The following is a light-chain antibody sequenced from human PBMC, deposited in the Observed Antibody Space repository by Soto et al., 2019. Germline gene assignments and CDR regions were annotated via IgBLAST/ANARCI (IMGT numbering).Light chain of an antibody. CDR3: QQFDDVPYS. CDR1: QDITNF. V-gene: IGKV1-33*01. J-gene: IGKJ2*03. CDR2: DAS. Sequence: DIQMTQSPSSLSASVGDRVTITCQASQDITNFLNWYQQKPGKAPNLLIYDASSLQTGVPSRFSGSGSGTDFSFTISSLQPEDIATYYCQQFDDVPYSFGQGTKVAIK.